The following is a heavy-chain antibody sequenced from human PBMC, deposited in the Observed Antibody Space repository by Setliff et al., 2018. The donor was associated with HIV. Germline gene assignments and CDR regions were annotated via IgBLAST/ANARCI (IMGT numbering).Heavy chain of an antibody. V-gene: IGHV4-39*01. Sequence: SETLSLTCTVSGGSIYGSDYYWGWIRQPPGKGLESIGSIYYSGSTYYNPSLKSRVTISVDTSKNQFSLKLSSVTAADTAVYYCARRQQLWLLYAFDIWGQGTMVTVSS. CDR2: IYYSGST. CDR3: ARRQQLWLLYAFDI. CDR1: GGSIYGSDYY. D-gene: IGHD5-18*01. J-gene: IGHJ3*02.